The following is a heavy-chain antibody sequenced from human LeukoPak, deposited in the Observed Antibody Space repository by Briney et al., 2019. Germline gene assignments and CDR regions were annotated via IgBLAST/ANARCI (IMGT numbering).Heavy chain of an antibody. CDR3: ARAERGDVFDI. CDR2: INSDESRI. J-gene: IGHJ3*02. V-gene: IGHV3-74*01. D-gene: IGHD5-24*01. Sequence: GGSLRLSCAASGFTYSRYWMHWVRQPRGKGVVWVSRINSDESRIYYADSVKGRFNISRDNAKNTLYLQMNSLRAEDTALYYCARAERGDVFDIWGQGRMVTVSS. CDR1: GFTYSRYW.